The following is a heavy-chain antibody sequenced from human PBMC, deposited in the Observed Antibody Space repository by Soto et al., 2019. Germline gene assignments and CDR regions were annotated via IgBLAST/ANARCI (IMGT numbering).Heavy chain of an antibody. CDR3: ARLGGSFAVPHFDY. V-gene: IGHV4-31*03. J-gene: IGHJ4*02. D-gene: IGHD1-26*01. CDR1: GASISSGGYY. Sequence: PSETLSLTCTVSGASISSGGYYWGWIRQHPGKGLEWIGYIYYSGSTYYNPSLKSRVAISVDTSKNQFSLKLTSVTAADTAVYYCARLGGSFAVPHFDYWGQGTLVTVSS. CDR2: IYYSGST.